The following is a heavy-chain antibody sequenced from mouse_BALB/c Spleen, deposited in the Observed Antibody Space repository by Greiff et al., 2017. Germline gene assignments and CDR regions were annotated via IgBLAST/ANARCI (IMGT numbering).Heavy chain of an antibody. CDR2: IYPGDGDT. CDR3: ARGGNHYYAMDY. Sequence: VQLVESGAELVRPGSSVKISCKASGYAFSSYWMNWVKQRPGQGLEWIGQIYPGDGDTNYNGKFKGKATLTADKSSSTAYMQLSSLTSDDSAVYFCARGGNHYYAMDYWGQGTSVTVSS. V-gene: IGHV1-80*01. CDR1: GYAFSSYW. J-gene: IGHJ4*01. D-gene: IGHD2-1*01.